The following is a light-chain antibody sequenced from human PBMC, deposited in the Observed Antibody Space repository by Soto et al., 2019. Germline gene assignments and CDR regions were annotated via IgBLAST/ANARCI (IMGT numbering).Light chain of an antibody. CDR3: GAWDSSLSAVV. CDR2: DNN. Sequence: QSVLTQPPSVSAAPGQTVTISCSGSSSNIGKHHVSWYQQFPGTAPKLLIYDNNKRSSGIPDRFSGSKAGTSATLVIAGLQTGDEADYFCGAWDSSLSAVVFGGGTQLTVL. CDR1: SSNIGKHH. V-gene: IGLV1-51*01. J-gene: IGLJ2*01.